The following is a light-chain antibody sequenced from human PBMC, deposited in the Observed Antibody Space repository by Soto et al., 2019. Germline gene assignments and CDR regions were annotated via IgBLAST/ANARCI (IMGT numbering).Light chain of an antibody. Sequence: EIVLTQSPGTLSLSPGERATLSCRASQSVSSSYLAWYQQKPGQAPRLLIYGASSRATGIPDRFSGSGSGTDFTLTISRLEPEDFAVYYCHHYGSSSRTFGQGTKLEIK. CDR1: QSVSSSY. V-gene: IGKV3-20*01. J-gene: IGKJ2*01. CDR3: HHYGSSSRT. CDR2: GAS.